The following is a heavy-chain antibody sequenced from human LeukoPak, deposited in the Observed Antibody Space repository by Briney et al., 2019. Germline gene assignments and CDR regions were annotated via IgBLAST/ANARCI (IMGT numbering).Heavy chain of an antibody. J-gene: IGHJ6*03. Sequence: ASVKVSCKASGYTFTSYAMHWVRQAPGQRLEWMGWINAGNGNTKYSQEFQGRVTITRDTSASTAYMELSSLRSEDMAVYYCARSKRDTAMGGGYYYYYMDVWGKGTTVTVSS. V-gene: IGHV1-3*03. CDR1: GYTFTSYA. CDR2: INAGNGNT. D-gene: IGHD5-18*01. CDR3: ARSKRDTAMGGGYYYYYMDV.